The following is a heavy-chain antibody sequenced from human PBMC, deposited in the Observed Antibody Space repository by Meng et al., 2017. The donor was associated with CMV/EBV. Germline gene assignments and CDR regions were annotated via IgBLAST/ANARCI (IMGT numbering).Heavy chain of an antibody. D-gene: IGHD3-22*01. J-gene: IGHJ4*02. CDR3: ARVGYYYERGLDY. CDR2: VYYRGSA. Sequence: APERVRPSGPLSLSSSLGGGSISSSSYSWGWNRRPPGKGLGWIGGVYYRGSAYYTPSLKSRVTISVDTSKNQFSLKLSTVTAADTAVYYCARVGYYYERGLDYWGQGTLVTFSS. CDR1: GGSISSSSYS. V-gene: IGHV4-39*07.